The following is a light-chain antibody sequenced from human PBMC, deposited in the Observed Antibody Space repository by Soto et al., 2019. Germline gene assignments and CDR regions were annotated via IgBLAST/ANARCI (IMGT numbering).Light chain of an antibody. Sequence: EIVMTQSPVTLSVSPGERATLSCTASQSVSSNLAWYQQKPGQVPRLLIYGASTRATGIPARFSGSGSGTEFTLTISSLQSEDFAVYYCQQYNNWPPLTFGGGTKVEIK. CDR3: QQYNNWPPLT. CDR1: QSVSSN. J-gene: IGKJ4*01. CDR2: GAS. V-gene: IGKV3-15*01.